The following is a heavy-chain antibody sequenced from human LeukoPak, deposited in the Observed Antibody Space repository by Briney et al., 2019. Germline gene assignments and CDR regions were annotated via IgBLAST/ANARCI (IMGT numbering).Heavy chain of an antibody. CDR3: ARDWKTNSFDY. Sequence: GGSLRLSCAASGFTFSSYVMHWVRQAPGKGLEWVAFISYDGGNIYYADYVKGRFTISRDISKNTLYLQMDSPRAEDTAIYYCARDWKTNSFDYWGQGTLVTVSS. D-gene: IGHD1-1*01. CDR2: ISYDGGNI. CDR1: GFTFSSYV. V-gene: IGHV3-30*03. J-gene: IGHJ4*02.